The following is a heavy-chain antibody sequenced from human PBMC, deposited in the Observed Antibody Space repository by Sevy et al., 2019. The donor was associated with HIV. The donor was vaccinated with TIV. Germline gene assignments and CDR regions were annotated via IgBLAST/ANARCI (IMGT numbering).Heavy chain of an antibody. V-gene: IGHV3-15*01. D-gene: IGHD2-15*01. Sequence: GGSLRLSCAASGFTFSNAWMSWVRQAPGKGLEWVGRIKSKTDGGTTDYAAPVKGRFTISRDDLKNTLYLQMNSLKTEDTAVYYCTTEPAIVVVVAATNPFDYWGQGTLVTVSS. CDR1: GFTFSNAW. CDR2: IKSKTDGGTT. J-gene: IGHJ4*02. CDR3: TTEPAIVVVVAATNPFDY.